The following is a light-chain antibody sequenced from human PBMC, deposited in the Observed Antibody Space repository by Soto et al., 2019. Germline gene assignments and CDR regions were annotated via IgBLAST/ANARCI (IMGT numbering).Light chain of an antibody. CDR2: WAS. CDR3: QQYYSTPLT. V-gene: IGKV4-1*01. CDR1: QSVLYSSNNKSY. J-gene: IGKJ4*01. Sequence: DIVMTQSPDFLAVSLGERATINCKSSQSVLYSSNNKSYLAWFQQKPGQPPSLLIYWASTRESGVPDRFSGSGSGTDFTLTISSLQAEDVAVYYCQQYYSTPLTFGGGTKVEIK.